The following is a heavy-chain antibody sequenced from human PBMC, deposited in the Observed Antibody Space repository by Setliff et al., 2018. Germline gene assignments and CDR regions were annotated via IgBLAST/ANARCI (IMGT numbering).Heavy chain of an antibody. Sequence: SLRLSCTSSGFTFSTYWMSWVRQAPGKGLEWVANIKQDGGEKYYVDSVKGRFTISRDNPNNSLYLQMNNLRAEDTAVYYCARLSSLDTAMVTVDYWGQGTLVTVSS. V-gene: IGHV3-7*01. J-gene: IGHJ4*02. D-gene: IGHD5-18*01. CDR3: ARLSSLDTAMVTVDY. CDR1: GFTFSTYW. CDR2: IKQDGGEK.